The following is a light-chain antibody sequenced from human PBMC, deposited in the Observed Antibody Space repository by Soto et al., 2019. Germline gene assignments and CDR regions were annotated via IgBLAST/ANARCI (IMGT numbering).Light chain of an antibody. CDR1: QSVSSSY. CDR2: AAS. Sequence: EIVLTQSPGTLSLSPGERATLSCRASQSVSSSYLVWHQQKPGQAPRLLIYAASRRATGIPDRFSGSGSGTDFTLTISRLEPEDFATYHCQQYDSIPFTFGPGTKVEIK. J-gene: IGKJ3*01. CDR3: QQYDSIPFT. V-gene: IGKV3-20*01.